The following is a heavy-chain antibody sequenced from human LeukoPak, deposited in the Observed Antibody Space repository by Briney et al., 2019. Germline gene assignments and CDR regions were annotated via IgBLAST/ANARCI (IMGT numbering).Heavy chain of an antibody. V-gene: IGHV4-30-4*01. J-gene: IGHJ4*02. CDR2: IYYSGST. CDR3: TRLGPNRKYCGSTSCSHFDY. CDR1: GGSISSGDYY. D-gene: IGHD2-2*01. Sequence: SQTLSLTCTVSGGSISSGDYYWSWIRQPPGKVLEWIGYIYYSGSTYYNPSLKSRVTISVDTSKNQFSLKLSSVTAADTAVYYCTRLGPNRKYCGSTSCSHFDYWGQGTLVTVSS.